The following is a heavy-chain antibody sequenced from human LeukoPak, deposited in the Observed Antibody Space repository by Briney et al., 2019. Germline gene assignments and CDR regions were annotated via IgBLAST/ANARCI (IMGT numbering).Heavy chain of an antibody. D-gene: IGHD2-15*01. CDR2: IYYSGST. CDR1: GGSISSYY. V-gene: IGHV4-59*01. Sequence: PSETLSLTCTVSGGSISSYYWSWIRQPPGKGLEWIGYIYYSGSTNYNPSLKSRVTISVDTSKNQFSLKLSSVTAADTAVYYCARGALGGAFDIWGQGTMVTVSS. CDR3: ARGALGGAFDI. J-gene: IGHJ3*02.